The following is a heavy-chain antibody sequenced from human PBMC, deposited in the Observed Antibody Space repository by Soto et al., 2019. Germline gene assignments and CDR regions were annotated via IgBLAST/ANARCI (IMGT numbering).Heavy chain of an antibody. J-gene: IGHJ3*02. CDR1: GFTFSSYG. CDR2: ISYDGSNK. D-gene: IGHD6-19*01. V-gene: IGHV3-30*18. Sequence: PGGSLRLSCAASGFTFSSYGMHWVRQAPGKGLEWVAVISYDGSNKYYADSVKGRFTISRDNSKNTLYLQMNSLRAEDTAVYYCANRDSSGWWDDAFDIWGQGTMVTVSS. CDR3: ANRDSSGWWDDAFDI.